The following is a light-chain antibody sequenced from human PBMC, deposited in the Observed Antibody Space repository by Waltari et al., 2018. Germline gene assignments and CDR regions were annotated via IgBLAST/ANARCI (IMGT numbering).Light chain of an antibody. V-gene: IGLV1-47*01. CDR1: IPNTGRNW. CDR3: AAWDDRLSGHVV. CDR2: GNN. J-gene: IGLJ2*01. Sequence: QSVLTQPPSASGTPGQRVSISCSGSIPNTGRNWVYWYQRLPGTPPKLLIYGNNQRPAGVPDRFSVSKSGTSASLAISGLRSEDEADYYCAAWDDRLSGHVVFGGGTKLTVL.